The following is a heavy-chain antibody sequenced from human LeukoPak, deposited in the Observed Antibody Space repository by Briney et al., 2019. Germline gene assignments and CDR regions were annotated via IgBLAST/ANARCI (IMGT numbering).Heavy chain of an antibody. CDR2: ISGSGGST. V-gene: IGHV3-23*01. CDR3: AKKVRQGGLLDYYYMDV. Sequence: PGGSLRLSCAASGFTFSSYAMSWVRQAPGEGLEWVSAISGSGGSTYYADSVKGRFTISRDNSKNTLYLQMNSLRAEDTAVYYCAKKVRQGGLLDYYYMDVWGKGTTVTVSS. D-gene: IGHD1-26*01. CDR1: GFTFSSYA. J-gene: IGHJ6*03.